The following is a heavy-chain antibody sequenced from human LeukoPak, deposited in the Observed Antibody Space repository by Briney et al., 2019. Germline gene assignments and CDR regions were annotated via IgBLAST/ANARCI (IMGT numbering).Heavy chain of an antibody. CDR1: GGSISSYY. V-gene: IGHV4-59*01. CDR2: IYYSGST. CDR3: ARVDGSSWYGYYFYYMDV. Sequence: SETLSLTCTVSGGSISSYYWSWIRQPPGKGLEWIGYIYYSGSTNYNPSLKSRVTISVDTSKNQFSLKLSSVTADDTAVYYCARVDGSSWYGYYFYYMDVWGKGTTVTVSS. D-gene: IGHD6-13*01. J-gene: IGHJ6*03.